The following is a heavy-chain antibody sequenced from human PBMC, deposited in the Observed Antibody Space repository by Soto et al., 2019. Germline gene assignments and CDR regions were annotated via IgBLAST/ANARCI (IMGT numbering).Heavy chain of an antibody. V-gene: IGHV4-59*01. D-gene: IGHD1-26*01. CDR3: ARGTSATRYYFYFYRMDV. J-gene: IGHJ6*02. CDR1: GGSINNYY. Sequence: PSGTLSLTCTVSGGSINNYYWSWVRQPPGKGLEWLGYISHSGTTSYNPSLKSRLTMPLNTSKNQYSMKFRSVTAADTAVYYCARGTSATRYYFYFYRMDVWGQATTVIVSS. CDR2: ISHSGTT.